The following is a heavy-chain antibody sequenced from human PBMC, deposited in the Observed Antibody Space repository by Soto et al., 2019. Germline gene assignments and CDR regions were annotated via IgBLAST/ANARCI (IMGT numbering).Heavy chain of an antibody. D-gene: IGHD2-2*01. CDR1: GFTFTSSA. CDR2: IVVGSGNT. Sequence: SVKVSCKASGFTFTSSAVQWVRQARGQRLEWIGWIVVGSGNTNYAQKFQERVTITRDMSTSTAYLELSSLRSEDMAVYYCAAGDIVVVPADYYYYYGMDVWGQGTTVTVSS. CDR3: AAGDIVVVPADYYYYYGMDV. V-gene: IGHV1-58*01. J-gene: IGHJ6*02.